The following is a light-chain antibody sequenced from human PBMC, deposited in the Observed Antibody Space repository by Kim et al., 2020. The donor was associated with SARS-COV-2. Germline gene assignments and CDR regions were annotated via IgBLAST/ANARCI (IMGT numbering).Light chain of an antibody. J-gene: IGLJ3*02. CDR1: ALSKQY. CDR2: QDV. Sequence: SYELTQPPSVSVTPGQTATITCSGDALSKQYSYWYQQKPGQAPVLTIYQDVERPSGIPERFSGSTSGTTVTLTITAVQAEDEADYYCQSADTSGASVLFGGGTRLTVL. V-gene: IGLV3-25*03. CDR3: QSADTSGASVL.